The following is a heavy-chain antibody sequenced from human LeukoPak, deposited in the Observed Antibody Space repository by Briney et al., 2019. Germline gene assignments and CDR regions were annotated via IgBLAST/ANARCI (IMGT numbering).Heavy chain of an antibody. Sequence: PGGSLRLSCAASGFTLSSYAMSWVRQAPGKGLEWVSAISGSGGSTYYADSVKGRFTISRDNSKNTLYLQMNSLRAEDTAVYYCAKDRDSSGWYHYFDYWGQGTLVTVSS. CDR3: AKDRDSSGWYHYFDY. J-gene: IGHJ4*02. CDR1: GFTLSSYA. D-gene: IGHD6-19*01. V-gene: IGHV3-23*01. CDR2: ISGSGGST.